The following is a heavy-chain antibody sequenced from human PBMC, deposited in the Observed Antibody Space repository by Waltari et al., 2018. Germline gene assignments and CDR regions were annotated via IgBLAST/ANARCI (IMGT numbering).Heavy chain of an antibody. Sequence: QVQLVQSGAEVKKPGASVKISCKTSEYTFTSSYIQWVRQDPGQGLEWMGIIHPRGCSTIYAPSFQVRVTMTRDTSTSTVYMELSSLRSDDTAVYYCALDTGALWMDVWGQGTTVTVSS. D-gene: IGHD2-21*01. J-gene: IGHJ6*02. CDR1: EYTFTSSY. CDR2: IHPRGCST. CDR3: ALDTGALWMDV. V-gene: IGHV1-46*01.